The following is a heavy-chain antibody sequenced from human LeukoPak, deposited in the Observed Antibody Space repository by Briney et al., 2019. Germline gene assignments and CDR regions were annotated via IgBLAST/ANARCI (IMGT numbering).Heavy chain of an antibody. J-gene: IGHJ3*02. Sequence: PGGSLRLSCAASGFTVSSNYMSWVRQAPGKGLEWVSVIYSGGSTYYADSVKGRFTISRDNSKNTLYLQMNSLRAEDTAVYYCARNGRDAGYGAFDIWGQGTMVTVSS. CDR3: ARNGRDAGYGAFDI. V-gene: IGHV3-53*01. CDR2: IYSGGST. CDR1: GFTVSSNY. D-gene: IGHD3-9*01.